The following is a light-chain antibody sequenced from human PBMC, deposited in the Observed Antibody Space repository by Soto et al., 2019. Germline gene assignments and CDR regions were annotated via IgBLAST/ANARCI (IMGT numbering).Light chain of an antibody. CDR1: QSISSW. V-gene: IGKV1-5*03. CDR2: NAS. Sequence: DIQMTQSPSTLSASVGDRVTITCRASQSISSWLAWYQQKPGQAPKLLIYNASSIDSGVPSSFSGSGSGTEFTLSISSLQDDAFSSYHQQQYNSYYTLGQGTKLEIK. J-gene: IGKJ2*01. CDR3: QQYNSYYT.